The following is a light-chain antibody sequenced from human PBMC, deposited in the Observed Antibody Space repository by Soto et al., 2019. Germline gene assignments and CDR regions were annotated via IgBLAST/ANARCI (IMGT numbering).Light chain of an antibody. CDR1: SSNIGAGYD. Sequence: QSVLTQPPSVSGAPGQRVPISCTGSSSNIGAGYDVHWYQQVPGTAPKLLIYANRNRPAGVPDRFSASKSDTSASLAITGLQAEDEADYYCQSYDSSPSGYVFGTGTKVT. J-gene: IGLJ1*01. CDR2: ANR. CDR3: QSYDSSPSGYV. V-gene: IGLV1-40*01.